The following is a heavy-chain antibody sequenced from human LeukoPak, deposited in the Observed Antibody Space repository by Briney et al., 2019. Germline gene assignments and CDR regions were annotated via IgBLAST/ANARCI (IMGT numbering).Heavy chain of an antibody. CDR3: ARIPLYYDTLTGYYSLRSHTIDY. V-gene: IGHV4-34*01. Sequence: SETLSLTCAVYGGSFSGYYWSWIRQPPGKGLEWIGEINHSGSTNYNPSLKRRVTISVETSKHQFSLKLSSVTAADTAVYYCARIPLYYDTLTGYYSLRSHTIDYWGQGTLVTVSS. CDR2: INHSGST. J-gene: IGHJ4*02. CDR1: GGSFSGYY. D-gene: IGHD3-9*01.